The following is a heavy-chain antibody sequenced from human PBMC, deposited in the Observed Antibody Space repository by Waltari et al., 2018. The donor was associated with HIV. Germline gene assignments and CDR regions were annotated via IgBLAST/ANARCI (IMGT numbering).Heavy chain of an antibody. CDR3: ARAVSPNWFDP. CDR2: IHTNTGNP. Sequence: QVQLVQSGSELKKPGASVKVSCKASGYSLTTYSINWVRQAPGQGLEWMGWIHTNTGNPTYAKGFTGRFVFSLDTSVSTAYLQISSLKAEDTAVYYCARAVSPNWFDPWGQGTLVAVSS. CDR1: GYSLTTYS. V-gene: IGHV7-4-1*02. J-gene: IGHJ5*02.